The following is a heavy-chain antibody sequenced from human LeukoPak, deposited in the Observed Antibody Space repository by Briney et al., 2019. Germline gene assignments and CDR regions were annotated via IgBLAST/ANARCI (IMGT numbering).Heavy chain of an antibody. CDR1: GFTFSSYA. D-gene: IGHD3-10*01. CDR3: AKPLGVRGTRGWFDP. V-gene: IGHV3-23*01. Sequence: SGGSLRLSCAASGFTFSSYAMSWVRQAPGKGLEWVSAISGSGGSTYYADSVKGRFTISRDNSKNTLYLQMNSLRAEDTAVYYCAKPLGVRGTRGWFDPWGQGTLVTVSS. J-gene: IGHJ5*02. CDR2: ISGSGGST.